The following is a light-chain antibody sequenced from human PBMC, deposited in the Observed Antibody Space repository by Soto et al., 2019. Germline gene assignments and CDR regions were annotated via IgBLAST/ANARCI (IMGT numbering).Light chain of an antibody. CDR3: QQYESTPPT. CDR2: WAS. CDR1: QSVLYSSNNKNY. Sequence: DIVMTQSPDSLAVSLGERATINCKSSQSVLYSSNNKNYLAWYQQRPGQPPKLLIYWASTRESGVPDRFSVSGSGTDFTLTITSLQAEDVAVYYCQQYESTPPTCGQGTKLEIK. J-gene: IGKJ2*01. V-gene: IGKV4-1*01.